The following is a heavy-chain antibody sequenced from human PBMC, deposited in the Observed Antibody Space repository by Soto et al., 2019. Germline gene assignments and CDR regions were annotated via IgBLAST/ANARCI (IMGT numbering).Heavy chain of an antibody. CDR2: ISSSGSTI. J-gene: IGHJ6*02. D-gene: IGHD2-15*01. CDR1: GFTFSDYY. CDR3: ARTKLSRGGDYYYYGMDV. V-gene: IGHV3-11*01. Sequence: PGGSLRLSCAASGFTFSDYYMSWIRQAPGKGLEWVSYISSSGSTIYYADSVKGRFTISRDNAKNSLYLQMNSLGAEDTAVYYCARTKLSRGGDYYYYGMDVWGQGTTVTVSS.